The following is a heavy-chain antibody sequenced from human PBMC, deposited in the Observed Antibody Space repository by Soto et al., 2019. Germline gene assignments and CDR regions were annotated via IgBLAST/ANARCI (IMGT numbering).Heavy chain of an antibody. D-gene: IGHD7-27*01. V-gene: IGHV2-5*02. CDR1: GFSLSTSGVG. CDR3: AHSLIPNWGSRGAFDY. Sequence: QITLKESGPTLVKPTQTLTLTCTFSGFSLSTSGVGVGWIRQPPGKALEWLALIYWDDDKRYSPSLKSRLTLTKDTSKNQVVLTMTNKDPVDTATYYCAHSLIPNWGSRGAFDYWGQGTLVTVSS. J-gene: IGHJ4*02. CDR2: IYWDDDK.